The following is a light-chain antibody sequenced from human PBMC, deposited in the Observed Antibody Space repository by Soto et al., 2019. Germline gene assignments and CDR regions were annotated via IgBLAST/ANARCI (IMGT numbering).Light chain of an antibody. CDR1: QSVSSNY. V-gene: IGKV3-20*01. CDR2: GAS. CDR3: QQYGSSPPT. J-gene: IGKJ1*01. Sequence: EIVLTQSPGTLSLSPGERATLSCRASQSVSSNYLAWYRRKPGQAPRLLIYGASYRATDIPGRFSGSGSGTDFTLTITRLEPEDCAVYYCQQYGSSPPTFGPGTRVEIK.